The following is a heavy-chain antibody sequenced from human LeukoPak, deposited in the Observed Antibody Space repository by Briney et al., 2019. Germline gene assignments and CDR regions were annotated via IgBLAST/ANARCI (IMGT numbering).Heavy chain of an antibody. V-gene: IGHV3-7*01. CDR2: IKQDGSEK. CDR1: GFTFSSYW. CDR3: ARGDGYQLLYEYYYMDV. J-gene: IGHJ6*03. Sequence: GGSLRLSCAASGFTFSSYWMSWVRQAPGKGLEWVANIKQDGSEKYYVDSVKGRFTISRDNAKNSLYLQMNSLRAEDTAVYYCARGDGYQLLYEYYYMDVWGKGTTVTVSS. D-gene: IGHD2-2*02.